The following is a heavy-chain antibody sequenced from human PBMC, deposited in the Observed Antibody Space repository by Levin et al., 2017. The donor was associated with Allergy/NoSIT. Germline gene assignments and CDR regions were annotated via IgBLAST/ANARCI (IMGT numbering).Heavy chain of an antibody. CDR1: GYTFTGYY. V-gene: IGHV1-2*02. D-gene: IGHD3-9*01. CDR3: ARPPPSYDIVTGYYDY. CDR2: INPNSGCT. J-gene: IGHJ4*02. Sequence: ASVKVSCKASGYTFTGYYMHWVRQAPGQGLEWMGWINPNSGCTNYAQKFQGRVTMTRDTSISTAYMELSRLRSDDTAVYYWARPPPSYDIVTGYYDYWGQGTLVTVSS.